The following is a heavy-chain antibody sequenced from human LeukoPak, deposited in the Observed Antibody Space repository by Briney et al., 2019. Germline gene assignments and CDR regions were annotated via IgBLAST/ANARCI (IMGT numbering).Heavy chain of an antibody. CDR2: IRSKAYGGTT. J-gene: IGHJ5*02. D-gene: IGHD2-15*01. CDR1: GFTFSSYT. CDR3: TRGGPIVVVVAATEFDP. V-gene: IGHV3-49*03. Sequence: GGSLRLSCAASGFTFSSYTMSWFRQAPGKGLEWVGFIRSKAYGGTTEYAASVKGRFTISRDDSKSIAYLQMNSLKTEDTAVYYCTRGGPIVVVVAATEFDPWGQGTLVTVSS.